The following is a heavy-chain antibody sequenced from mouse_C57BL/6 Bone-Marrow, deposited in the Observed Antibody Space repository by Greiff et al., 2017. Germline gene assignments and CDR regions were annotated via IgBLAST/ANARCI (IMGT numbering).Heavy chain of an antibody. CDR1: GFTFSDYY. CDR3: ARDGDYGYAMDY. J-gene: IGHJ4*01. D-gene: IGHD2-4*01. V-gene: IGHV5-16*01. Sequence: EVQLVESEGGLVQPGSSMKLSCTASGFTFSDYYMAWVRQVPEKGLEWVANINYDGSSTYYLDSLKSRFIISRDNAKNILYLQMSSLKSEDTATYYCARDGDYGYAMDYWGQGTSVTVSS. CDR2: INYDGSST.